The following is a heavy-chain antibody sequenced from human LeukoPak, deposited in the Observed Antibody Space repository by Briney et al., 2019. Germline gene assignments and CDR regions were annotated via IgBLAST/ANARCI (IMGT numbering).Heavy chain of an antibody. D-gene: IGHD3-22*01. J-gene: IGHJ4*02. CDR3: ARENRRSYYDSSGFDY. CDR1: GFTFSTYD. Sequence: GGSLRLSCATSGFTFSTYDMAWVRQAPGQGLEWVSLISASGGSTYYADSVKGRFTISRDNSKNTLNLQMNSLRAEDTAVYYCARENRRSYYDSSGFDYWGQGTLVTVSS. CDR2: ISASGGST. V-gene: IGHV3-23*01.